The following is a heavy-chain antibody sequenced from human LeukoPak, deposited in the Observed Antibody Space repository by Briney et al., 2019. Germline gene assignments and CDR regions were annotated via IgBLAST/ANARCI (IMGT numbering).Heavy chain of an antibody. V-gene: IGHV4-59*01. CDR1: DGSISDYS. CDR3: ARDAIVGATNWFDP. D-gene: IGHD1-26*01. Sequence: SGTLSLTCTVSDGSISDYSWSWIRQPPGKGLEWIGYIYYSGSTNYNPSLKSRVTISLDTSKNQFSLKLSSVTAADTAVYYCARDAIVGATNWFDPWGQGTLVTVSS. J-gene: IGHJ5*02. CDR2: IYYSGST.